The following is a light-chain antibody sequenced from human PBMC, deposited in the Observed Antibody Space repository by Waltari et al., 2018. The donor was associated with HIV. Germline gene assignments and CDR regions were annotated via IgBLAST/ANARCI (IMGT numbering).Light chain of an antibody. V-gene: IGKV1-5*03. CDR3: QQSRT. J-gene: IGKJ1*01. CDR2: KAS. CDR1: QSISSW. Sequence: DIQMTQSPSTLSASVGDRVTITCRASQSISSWLAWYQQKPGEAPKLLIYKASSLESGVPSRFSCSGSGTEFTLTISSLQPDDFATYYCQQSRTFGQGTKVDIK.